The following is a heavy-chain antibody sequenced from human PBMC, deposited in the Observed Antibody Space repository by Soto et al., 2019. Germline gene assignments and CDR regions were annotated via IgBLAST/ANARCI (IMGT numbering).Heavy chain of an antibody. Sequence: QITLKESGPTLVRPTQTLTLTCAFSGFSLSTSGVGVGWIRQPQGKALEWLAVMYWDDSKHYSASRRSRLTITKDNSNNQVGLTMTSMDPLDTGTYYCAHRGPEDWPLDYWGQGTLVTVSS. D-gene: IGHD3-9*01. CDR1: GFSLSTSGVG. V-gene: IGHV2-5*02. CDR3: AHRGPEDWPLDY. J-gene: IGHJ4*02. CDR2: MYWDDSK.